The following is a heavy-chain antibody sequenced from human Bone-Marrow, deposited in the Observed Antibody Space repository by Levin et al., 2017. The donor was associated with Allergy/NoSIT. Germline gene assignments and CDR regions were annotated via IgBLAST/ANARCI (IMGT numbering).Heavy chain of an antibody. CDR1: GYDFTNYD. Sequence: ASVKVSCMASGYDFTNYDLTWVRQATGQGLEWMGWMNPISGTTGYAQKFKGRVTMTRNTSSNTAFMELSSLRSEDTGFYYCARSSHGPGPNYWGQGTLVTVSS. CDR3: ARSSHGPGPNY. J-gene: IGHJ4*02. D-gene: IGHD2-8*01. V-gene: IGHV1-8*01. CDR2: MNPISGTT.